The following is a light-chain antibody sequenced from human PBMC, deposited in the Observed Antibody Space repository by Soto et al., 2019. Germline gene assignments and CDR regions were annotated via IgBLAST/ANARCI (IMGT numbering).Light chain of an antibody. Sequence: EIVLTQSPATLSLSPGERATLSCRASQSVSRYFAWYQQKPGQPPRLLIYDTSNRATGIPARFSGSGSGTDFTLTISSLEPEDFAVYYCQQRSDWPLTF. CDR1: QSVSRY. CDR3: QQRSDWPLT. V-gene: IGKV3-11*01. CDR2: DTS. J-gene: IGKJ1*01.